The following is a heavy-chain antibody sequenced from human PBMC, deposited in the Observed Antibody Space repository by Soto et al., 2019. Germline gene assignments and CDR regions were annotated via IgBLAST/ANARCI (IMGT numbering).Heavy chain of an antibody. CDR3: ATDYGSGSYYPLYAFDI. CDR2: IYPGDSDT. Sequence: VESLKIFCKGSGYSFTSYWICCVRKMPGKVLEWMGIIYPGDSDTRYSPSFQGQVTISADKSISTAYLQWSSLKASDTAIYYCATDYGSGSYYPLYAFDIWGQGTMVTVSS. J-gene: IGHJ3*02. D-gene: IGHD3-10*01. CDR1: GYSFTSYW. V-gene: IGHV5-51*01.